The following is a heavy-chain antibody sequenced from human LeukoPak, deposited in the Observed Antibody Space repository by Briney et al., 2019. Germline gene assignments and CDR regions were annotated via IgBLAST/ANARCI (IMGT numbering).Heavy chain of an antibody. J-gene: IGHJ4*02. Sequence: PGGSLRLSCAASGFTFDDYGMSWVRQAPGKGLEWVSVIYSGGSTYYADSVRGRFTIYRDSSKNTLFLQMNSLRAEDTAVYYCARDSSSWASGDYWGQGTLVTVSS. V-gene: IGHV3-53*01. CDR1: GFTFDDYG. D-gene: IGHD6-13*01. CDR3: ARDSSSWASGDY. CDR2: IYSGGST.